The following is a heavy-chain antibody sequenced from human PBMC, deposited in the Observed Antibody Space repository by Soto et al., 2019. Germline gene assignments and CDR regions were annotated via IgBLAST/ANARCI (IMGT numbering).Heavy chain of an antibody. J-gene: IGHJ4*02. CDR3: AKFPALYFSNHPIDY. D-gene: IGHD4-4*01. CDR1: GLTCSTYS. Sequence: GGSLRLSCAASGLTCSTYSMSWVRQAPGKGLEWVSVISGPGGSTYYADSVKGRFTISRDNSKNTLYLQMNSLRAEDTAVYYCAKFPALYFSNHPIDYWGQGTLVTVSS. CDR2: ISGPGGST. V-gene: IGHV3-23*01.